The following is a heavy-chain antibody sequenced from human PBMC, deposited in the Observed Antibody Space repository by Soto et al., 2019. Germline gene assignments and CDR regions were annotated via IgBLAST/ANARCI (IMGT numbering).Heavy chain of an antibody. CDR2: ISTSSRTI. J-gene: IGHJ4*02. D-gene: IGHD2-15*01. V-gene: IGHV3-48*02. CDR3: ARGFCSGGNCYSASDY. CDR1: GFTLITHS. Sequence: GGSQILSYSASGFTLITHSVNWVRKSPCKGLEWLSYISTSSRTICYADSVRGRFTISRDNAKNSLYLQMNSLRDEDTAVYYCARGFCSGGNCYSASDYWGQGTPVTVSS.